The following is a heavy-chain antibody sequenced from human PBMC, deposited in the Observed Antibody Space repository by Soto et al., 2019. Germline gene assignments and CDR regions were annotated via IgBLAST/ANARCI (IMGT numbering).Heavy chain of an antibody. J-gene: IGHJ4*02. D-gene: IGHD4-17*01. V-gene: IGHV3-23*01. Sequence: VGSLRLSCAVSGFTFRSYAMSWVRQAPGKGLEWVSLISGDGDSTYYADSVKGRFTISRDNSKNTLFLQMNSLRAEDTAVYYCTKEGGTVTKFDFWGQGTLVTVSS. CDR2: ISGDGDST. CDR1: GFTFRSYA. CDR3: TKEGGTVTKFDF.